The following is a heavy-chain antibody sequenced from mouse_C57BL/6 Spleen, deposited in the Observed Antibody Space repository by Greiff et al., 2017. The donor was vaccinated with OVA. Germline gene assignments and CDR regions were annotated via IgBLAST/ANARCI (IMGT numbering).Heavy chain of an antibody. J-gene: IGHJ3*01. D-gene: IGHD2-3*01. CDR1: GFTFSDYG. Sequence: EVKLQESGGGLVKPGGSLKLSCAASGFTFSDYGMHWVRQAPEKGLEWVAYISSGSSTINYADTVKGTFTLTRDNAKNTLFLQMTSLRSEDTAMYYCAKNIDGYYAVAYWGQGTLVTVSA. CDR3: AKNIDGYYAVAY. V-gene: IGHV5-17*01. CDR2: ISSGSSTI.